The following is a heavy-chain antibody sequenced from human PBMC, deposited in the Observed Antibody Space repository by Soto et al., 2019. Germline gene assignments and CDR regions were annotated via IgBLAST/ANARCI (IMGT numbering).Heavy chain of an antibody. V-gene: IGHV3-23*01. D-gene: IGHD4-17*01. CDR3: ARVIDYGDYSFDY. Sequence: GGSLRLSCAASGFTFSSYAMSWVRQAPGKGLEWVSAISGSGGSTYYADSVKGRFTISRDNSKNTLYLQMNSLRAEDTAVYYWARVIDYGDYSFDYWGQGTLVTVSS. CDR1: GFTFSSYA. CDR2: ISGSGGST. J-gene: IGHJ4*02.